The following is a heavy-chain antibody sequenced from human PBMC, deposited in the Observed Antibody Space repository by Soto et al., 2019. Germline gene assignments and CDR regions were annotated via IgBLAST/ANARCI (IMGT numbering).Heavy chain of an antibody. V-gene: IGHV3-21*01. CDR1: GFTFSDHY. J-gene: IGHJ6*02. CDR2: ISSSSSYI. Sequence: GGSLRLSCAASGFTFSDHYIDWVRQAPGKGLEWVSSISSSSSYIYYADSVKGRFTISRDNAKNSLYLQMNSLRAEDTAVYYCARETRLPYCSGGSCYGRYYGMDVWGQGTTVTVSS. CDR3: ARETRLPYCSGGSCYGRYYGMDV. D-gene: IGHD2-15*01.